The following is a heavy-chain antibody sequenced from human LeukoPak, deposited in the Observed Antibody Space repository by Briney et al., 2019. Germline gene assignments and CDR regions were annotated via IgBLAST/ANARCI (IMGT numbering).Heavy chain of an antibody. CDR3: AGGDYHGSESYANY. J-gene: IGHJ4*02. V-gene: IGHV4-34*01. Sequence: SETLSLTCAVYGGSLSGQYWGWIRQPPGKGLEWIGEINHGGSISYNASLKSRVTISLDTSKNQFSLKLSSVTAADTAVYYCAGGDYHGSESYANYWGQGTLVTVSS. D-gene: IGHD3-10*01. CDR2: INHGGSI. CDR1: GGSLSGQY.